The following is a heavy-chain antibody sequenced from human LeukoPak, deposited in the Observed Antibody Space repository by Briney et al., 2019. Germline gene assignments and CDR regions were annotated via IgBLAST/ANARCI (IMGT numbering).Heavy chain of an antibody. J-gene: IGHJ4*02. CDR1: GFTVSSNY. CDR2: IKSKTDGGTT. Sequence: PGGSLRLSCAASGFTVSSNYMSWVRQAPGKGLEWVGRIKSKTDGGTTDYAAPVKGRFTISRDDSKNTLYLQMNSLKTEDTAVYYCTTGPIHCSSTSCSYWGQGTLVTVSS. V-gene: IGHV3-15*01. CDR3: TTGPIHCSSTSCSY. D-gene: IGHD2-2*01.